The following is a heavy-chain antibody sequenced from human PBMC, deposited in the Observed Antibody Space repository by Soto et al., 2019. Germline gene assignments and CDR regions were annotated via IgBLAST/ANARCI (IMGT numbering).Heavy chain of an antibody. V-gene: IGHV3-21*01. D-gene: IGHD3-10*01. CDR3: ARDRTSGKEVDY. CDR2: ISSSSSYI. CDR1: GFTFSSYS. Sequence: EVQLVESGGGLVKPGGSLRLSCAASGFTFSSYSMNWVRQAPGKGLEWVSSISSSSSYIYYADSVKGRFTISRDNAKNSLYLQMNSLRAEDTAMYYCARDRTSGKEVDYWGQGTLVTVSS. J-gene: IGHJ4*02.